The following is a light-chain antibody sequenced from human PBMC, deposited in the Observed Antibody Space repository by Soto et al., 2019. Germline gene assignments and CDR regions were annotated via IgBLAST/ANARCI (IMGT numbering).Light chain of an antibody. CDR3: SSYTSTNTLV. J-gene: IGLJ2*01. CDR1: SSDVGDYNY. Sequence: QSVLTQPASVSGSPGQSITISCTGTSSDVGDYNYVSWYQQHPGKAPKLIIYGVSNRPSGISNRFSGSKSGNTASLTISGLQAEDEADYYCSSYTSTNTLVLGGGTKVTVL. CDR2: GVS. V-gene: IGLV2-14*01.